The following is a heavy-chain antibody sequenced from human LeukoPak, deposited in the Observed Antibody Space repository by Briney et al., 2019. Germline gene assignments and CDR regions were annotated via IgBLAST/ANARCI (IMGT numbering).Heavy chain of an antibody. V-gene: IGHV5-51*01. D-gene: IGHD4-17*01. CDR2: IYPGGSDA. J-gene: IGHJ4*02. CDR3: ARLLGGVAAVTPFDY. Sequence: GESLKISCWGSGYSFPDYWVGWVRQMPGKGLEWMGIIYPGGSDARYSPSFQGQVTISADKSISTAYLQWSSLRASDTAMYFCARLLGGVAAVTPFDYWGQGTLLTVSS. CDR1: GYSFPDYW.